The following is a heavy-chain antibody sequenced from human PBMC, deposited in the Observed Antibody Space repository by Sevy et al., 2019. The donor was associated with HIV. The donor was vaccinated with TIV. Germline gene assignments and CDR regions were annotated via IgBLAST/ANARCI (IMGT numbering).Heavy chain of an antibody. Sequence: SETLSLTCTVSGGSITSLYWNWIRQPPGKGLEWIANIYYNGNINYNPSLKSRFTSSLDTSKNQFSLRLSSVTAADTAMYYCAGENAWGRGYAWGQGTLVTVSS. V-gene: IGHV4-59*11. CDR2: IYYNGNI. CDR3: AGENAWGRGYA. CDR1: GGSITSLY. J-gene: IGHJ5*02. D-gene: IGHD6-25*01.